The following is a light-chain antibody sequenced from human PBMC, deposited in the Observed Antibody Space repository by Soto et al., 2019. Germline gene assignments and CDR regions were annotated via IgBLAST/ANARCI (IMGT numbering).Light chain of an antibody. J-gene: IGLJ3*02. Sequence: QSVLTQPPSVSAAPGQRVTTSCTGSSSNIGPGYDVHWYQQLPGTAPKLLIYGNSNRPSGVPDRFSGSKSGTSASLAITGLQAEDEADYYCQSYDSSLSALFGGGTKVTVL. CDR2: GNS. V-gene: IGLV1-40*01. CDR1: SSNIGPGYD. CDR3: QSYDSSLSAL.